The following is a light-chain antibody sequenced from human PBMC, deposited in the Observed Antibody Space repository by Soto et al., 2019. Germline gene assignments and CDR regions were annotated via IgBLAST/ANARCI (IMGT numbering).Light chain of an antibody. CDR2: DDS. CDR3: SSWTRSSPGV. V-gene: IGLV2-14*01. CDR1: SSDVGGYNY. J-gene: IGLJ2*01. Sequence: QSALTQPASVSGSPGQSITISCTGTSSDVGGYNYVSWYQQHPGKAPKLMISDDSNRHSGVSNRFSGSKSGTTASLTMSCLQAEDEGEYYFSSWTRSSPGVFGGGTQLTVL.